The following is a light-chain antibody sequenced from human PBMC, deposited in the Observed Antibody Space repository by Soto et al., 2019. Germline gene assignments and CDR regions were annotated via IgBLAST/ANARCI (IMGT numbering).Light chain of an antibody. V-gene: IGKV3-11*01. Sequence: EIVLTQSPATLSLSPGERATLSCRASQSVSSYLAWYQQKPGQAPRLLIYDASNRATGIPARFSGSGSGTDFTLTISSLEPEDFAVYYCQQYNSWPPITFGQGTRREI. CDR1: QSVSSY. J-gene: IGKJ5*01. CDR2: DAS. CDR3: QQYNSWPPIT.